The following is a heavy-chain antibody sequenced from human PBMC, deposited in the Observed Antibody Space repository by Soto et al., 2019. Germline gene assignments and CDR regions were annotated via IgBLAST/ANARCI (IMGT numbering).Heavy chain of an antibody. D-gene: IGHD3-16*01. CDR3: ARDSRGGWPEPDAFDI. CDR2: INAGNGNT. CDR1: GYTFTSYA. Sequence: ASVKVSCKASGYTFTSYAMHWVRQATGQRLEWMGWINAGNGNTKYSQKFQGRVTITRDTSASTAYMELSSLRSEDTAVYYCARDSRGGWPEPDAFDIWGQGTMVTVSS. J-gene: IGHJ3*02. V-gene: IGHV1-3*01.